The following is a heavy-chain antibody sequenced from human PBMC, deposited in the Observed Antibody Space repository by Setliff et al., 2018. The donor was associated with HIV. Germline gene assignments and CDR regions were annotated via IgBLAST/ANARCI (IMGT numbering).Heavy chain of an antibody. CDR1: GGSLSSSYY. CDR3: ARHTAPYSSGFYSVAAWFDP. J-gene: IGHJ5*02. CDR2: IYYSGTA. D-gene: IGHD6-19*01. Sequence: SETLSLTCSVSGGSLSSSYYWAWIRQSPGKGLEWIGTIYYSGTAYYSPSLNGRVTISVDTSNNQFSLSLTSVTAADTAVYHCARHTAPYSSGFYSVAAWFDPWGQGTLVTVSS. V-gene: IGHV4-39*01.